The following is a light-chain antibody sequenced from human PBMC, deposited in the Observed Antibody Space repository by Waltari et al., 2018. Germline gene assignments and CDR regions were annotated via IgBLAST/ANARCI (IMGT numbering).Light chain of an antibody. CDR1: QSASSSY. CDR2: DAS. V-gene: IGKV3-11*01. Sequence: DIVLTPSPATLSLSPGERATLSCRASQSASSSYFAWYQQRPGQAPRLLIYDASNRATGIPARFSGSGSGTDFTLTISSLEPEDFAAYYCQQRSNWPPRYSFGQGTKLEMK. CDR3: QQRSNWPPRYS. J-gene: IGKJ2*01.